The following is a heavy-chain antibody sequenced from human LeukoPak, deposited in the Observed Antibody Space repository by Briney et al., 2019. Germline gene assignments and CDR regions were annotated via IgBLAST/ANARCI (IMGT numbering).Heavy chain of an antibody. CDR1: GGSISSYY. CDR2: IFYSRSN. D-gene: IGHD2-2*01. Sequence: SETLSLTCTVSGGSISSYYWSWIRQPPGKGLERIGYIFYSRSNNYNPSLKSRVTISVDTSKNQLSLKLSSVTAADTAVYYCARVEVPAAYYFYYYYGMDVWGQGTTVTVSS. V-gene: IGHV4-59*01. J-gene: IGHJ6*02. CDR3: ARVEVPAAYYFYYYYGMDV.